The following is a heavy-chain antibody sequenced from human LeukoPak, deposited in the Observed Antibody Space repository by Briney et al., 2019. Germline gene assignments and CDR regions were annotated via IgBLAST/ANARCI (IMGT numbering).Heavy chain of an antibody. CDR2: ISWNSGDI. V-gene: IGHV3-9*01. Sequence: GGSLRLSCAASGFTFDDYAMHWVRQPPGKGLEWVSGISWNSGDIRYADSVKGRFTISRDNAKNSLYLQMNSLRGEDTALYYCARDRSSSTQAAEYFQHWGQGTLVTVSS. J-gene: IGHJ1*01. D-gene: IGHD6-6*01. CDR3: ARDRSSSTQAAEYFQH. CDR1: GFTFDDYA.